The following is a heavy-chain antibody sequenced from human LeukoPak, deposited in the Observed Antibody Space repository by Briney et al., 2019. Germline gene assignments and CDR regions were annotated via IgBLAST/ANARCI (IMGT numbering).Heavy chain of an antibody. Sequence: ASVKVSCKASGYTFTSYGLSWVRQAPGQGLEWMGWISGYNGNTNYAQKLQGRVTMTTDTSTSTAYMELRSLRSDDTAVYYCARDNLGLNDYGLMDVWGKGTTVTISS. CDR3: ARDNLGLNDYGLMDV. CDR2: ISGYNGNT. V-gene: IGHV1-18*01. CDR1: GYTFTSYG. J-gene: IGHJ6*03. D-gene: IGHD4-17*01.